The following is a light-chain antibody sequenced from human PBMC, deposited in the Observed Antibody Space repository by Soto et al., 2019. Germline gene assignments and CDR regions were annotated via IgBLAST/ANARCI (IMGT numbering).Light chain of an antibody. CDR2: RAS. CDR3: LQYHNLWP. J-gene: IGKJ1*01. V-gene: IGKV3-15*01. CDR1: QNIYSN. Sequence: IVMTQSPATLSVSPGERATLSCRASQNIYSNVAWYQQRPGQAPRLLIYRASTRAPGIPARFSGSGSGTEFTLTISSLQSEDFTVYSCLQYHNLWPFGQGTNVDIK.